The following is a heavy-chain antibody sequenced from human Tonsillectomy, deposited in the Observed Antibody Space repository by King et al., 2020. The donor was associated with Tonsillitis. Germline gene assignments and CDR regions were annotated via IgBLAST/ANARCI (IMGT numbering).Heavy chain of an antibody. D-gene: IGHD6-13*01. CDR1: GYTFISYA. CDR3: TRDVREFRSRWYQNYYAVMDV. V-gene: IGHV7-4-1*02. J-gene: IGHJ6*02. CDR2: INTNTRNQ. Sequence: QLVQSWSELKKPGASVKDSCKASGYTFISYAMNWVRQAPGQGLEGVGWINTNTRNQTYAQGFTGRFVFSLDTSVSTAYLQLSSLKAEDRAVYYCTRDVREFRSRWYQNYYAVMDVWGQGTTVSVSS.